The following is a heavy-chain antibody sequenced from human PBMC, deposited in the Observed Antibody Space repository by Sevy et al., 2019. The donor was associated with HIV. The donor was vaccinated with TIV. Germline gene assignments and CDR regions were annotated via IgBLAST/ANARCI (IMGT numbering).Heavy chain of an antibody. CDR2: IRGNGVST. V-gene: IGHV3-23*01. D-gene: IGHD3-3*01. J-gene: IGHJ2*01. CDR3: AKDGVVDITTFGQPIRNYWYFDV. Sequence: GGSLRLSCAASGFGFNNNAMSWVHQAPGKGLEWVSTIRGNGVSTYYADSVKDRFTISRDNSKKMLYLQMNSLRAEDTAVYYCAKDGVVDITTFGQPIRNYWYFDVWGRGSLVTVSS. CDR1: GFGFNNNA.